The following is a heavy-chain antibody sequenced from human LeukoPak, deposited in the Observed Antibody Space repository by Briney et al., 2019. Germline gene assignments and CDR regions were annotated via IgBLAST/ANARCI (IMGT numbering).Heavy chain of an antibody. CDR3: ARGTIAAAGYYYFDY. CDR2: IKQDGSEK. CDR1: GFTFNNHY. J-gene: IGHJ4*02. Sequence: PGGSLRLSCTASGFTFNNHYMTWVRQAPGKGLEWVANIKQDGSEKYYVDSVKGRFTISRDNAKNSLYLQMDSLRAEDTAVYYCARGTIAAAGYYYFDYWGQGTQVTVSS. D-gene: IGHD6-13*01. V-gene: IGHV3-7*04.